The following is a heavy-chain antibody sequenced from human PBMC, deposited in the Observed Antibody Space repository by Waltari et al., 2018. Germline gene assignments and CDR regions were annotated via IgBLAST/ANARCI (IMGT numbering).Heavy chain of an antibody. CDR2: INHSGST. CDR1: GGSFSGYY. Sequence: QVQLQQWGAGLLKPSETLSLTCAVYGGSFSGYYWSWIRQPPGKGLEWIGEINHSGSTNNNPSRKSRVTISVDTSKNQFSLKLSSVTAADTAVYYCASYSSYSGSLDYWGQGTLVTVSS. CDR3: ASYSSYSGSLDY. V-gene: IGHV4-34*01. J-gene: IGHJ4*02. D-gene: IGHD1-26*01.